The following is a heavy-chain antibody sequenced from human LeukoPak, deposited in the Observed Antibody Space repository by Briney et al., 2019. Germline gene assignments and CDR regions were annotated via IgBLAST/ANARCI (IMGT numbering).Heavy chain of an antibody. Sequence: GGSLRLSCAASGFTFSSYAMSWVRQAPGKGLEWVSAISGSGGSTYYADSVKGRFTISRDNSKNTLYLQMNSLRAEDTAVYYCAKAPVSWVAAAATSDYWGQGTLVTVSS. CDR2: ISGSGGST. CDR3: AKAPVSWVAAAATSDY. V-gene: IGHV3-23*01. D-gene: IGHD6-13*01. CDR1: GFTFSSYA. J-gene: IGHJ4*02.